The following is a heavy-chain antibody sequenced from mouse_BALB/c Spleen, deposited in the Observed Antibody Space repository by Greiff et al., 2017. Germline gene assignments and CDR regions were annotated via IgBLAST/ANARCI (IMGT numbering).Heavy chain of an antibody. CDR1: GYTFSSYW. CDR3: ARGLVGRRDWYVDV. D-gene: IGHD2-12*01. Sequence: VQLQQSGAELMKPGASVKISCKATGYTFSSYWIEWVKQRPGHGLEWIGEILPGSGSTNYNEKFKGKATFTADTSSNTAYMQLSSLTSEDSAVYYGARGLVGRRDWYVDVWGAGTTVTVSS. CDR2: ILPGSGST. V-gene: IGHV1-9*01. J-gene: IGHJ1*01.